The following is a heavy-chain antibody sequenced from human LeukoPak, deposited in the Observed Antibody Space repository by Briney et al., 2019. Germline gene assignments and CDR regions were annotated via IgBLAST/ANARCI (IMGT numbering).Heavy chain of an antibody. CDR1: GGSFSDYY. CDR3: ARGPVVAYVSGGYYYFDY. CDR2: INHSGST. J-gene: IGHJ4*01. D-gene: IGHD3-22*01. Sequence: SEALSLTCAVYGGSFSDYYWSWIRQPPGKGLEWIGEINHSGSTNYNPSLKSRVTISVDTSKNQFSLKLRSVTAADTAVYYCARGPVVAYVSGGYYYFDYWGHGTLVTVSS. V-gene: IGHV4-34*01.